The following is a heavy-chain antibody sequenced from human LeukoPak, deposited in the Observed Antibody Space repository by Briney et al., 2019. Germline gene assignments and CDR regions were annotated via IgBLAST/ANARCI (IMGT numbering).Heavy chain of an antibody. Sequence: GGSLRLSCAASGFTFSSYAMSWVRQAPGKGLEWVSAISGSGGSTYYADSVKGRFTISRDNSKNTLYLQMNSPRAEDTAVYYCANGQSLYYFDYWGQGTLVTVSS. CDR2: ISGSGGST. V-gene: IGHV3-23*01. CDR1: GFTFSSYA. CDR3: ANGQSLYYFDY. J-gene: IGHJ4*02.